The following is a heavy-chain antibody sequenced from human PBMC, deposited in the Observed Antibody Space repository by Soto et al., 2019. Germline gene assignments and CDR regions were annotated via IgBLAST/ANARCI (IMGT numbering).Heavy chain of an antibody. D-gene: IGHD1-1*01. V-gene: IGHV3-11*01. CDR2: ISSTSGTI. J-gene: IGHJ1*01. Sequence: PGGSLRLSCAASGFTFSDYYMTWIRQAPGKGLEWVSYISSTSGTISYADSVKGRFTLSRDNAKNSLYLQMISLRAEDTAVYYCARDMCRSKTAFHHWGQRALVTVSS. CDR1: GFTFSDYY. CDR3: ARDMCRSKTAFHH.